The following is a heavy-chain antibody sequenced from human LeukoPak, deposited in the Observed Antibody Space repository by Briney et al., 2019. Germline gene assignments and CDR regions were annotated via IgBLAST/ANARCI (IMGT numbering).Heavy chain of an antibody. CDR1: GFTFSDHY. CDR2: TRNKANSYTT. Sequence: PGGSLRLSCAASGFTFSDHYMDWVRQAPGKGLEWVGRTRNKANSYTTEYAASVEGRFTISRDDSKNSLYLQMNSLKTEDTAVYYCARVGRRSGSYDAFDIWGQGTMVTVSS. J-gene: IGHJ3*02. V-gene: IGHV3-72*01. CDR3: ARVGRRSGSYDAFDI. D-gene: IGHD3-10*01.